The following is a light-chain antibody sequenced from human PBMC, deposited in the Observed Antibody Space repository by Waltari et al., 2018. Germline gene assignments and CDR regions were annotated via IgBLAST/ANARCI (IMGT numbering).Light chain of an antibody. V-gene: IGKV1-16*01. CDR3: QQYNSAPFT. J-gene: IGKJ3*01. CDR1: QGISSY. Sequence: DIQMTQSPSSLSASVGDTVTITCRASQGISSYLAWYQQKPGKAPKPLIYYASNLESGVPSRFSGSGSETEFTLTISSLQPEDFATYYCQQYNSAPFTFGPGTKLDFK. CDR2: YAS.